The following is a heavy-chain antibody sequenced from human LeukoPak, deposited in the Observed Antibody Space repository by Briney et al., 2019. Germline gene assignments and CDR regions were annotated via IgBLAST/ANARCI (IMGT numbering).Heavy chain of an antibody. CDR3: ARSLYCSGGSCSGGGRTFDI. D-gene: IGHD2-15*01. J-gene: IGHJ3*02. CDR2: IYHSGST. Sequence: RPSETLSLTCTVSGYSISSGYYWGWIRQPPGKGLEWIGSIYHSGSTYYNPSLKSRVTISVDTSKNQLSLKLSSVTAADTAVYYCARSLYCSGGSCSGGGRTFDIWGQGTMVTVSS. CDR1: GYSISSGYY. V-gene: IGHV4-38-2*02.